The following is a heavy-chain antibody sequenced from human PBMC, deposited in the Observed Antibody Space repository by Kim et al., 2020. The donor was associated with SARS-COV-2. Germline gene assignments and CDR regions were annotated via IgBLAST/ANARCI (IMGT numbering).Heavy chain of an antibody. V-gene: IGHV4-59*01. D-gene: IGHD3-9*01. CDR2: IYYSGST. J-gene: IGHJ6*02. CDR3: ARTNMYYDILTGWSYYGMDV. CDR1: GGSISTYF. Sequence: ETLSLTCTVSGGSISTYFWSWIRQPPGKGLEWIGYIYYSGSTNYNPSLKSRVTISVDTSKNQFSLKLSSVTAADTAVYYCARTNMYYDILTGWSYYGMDVWGQGTTVTVSS.